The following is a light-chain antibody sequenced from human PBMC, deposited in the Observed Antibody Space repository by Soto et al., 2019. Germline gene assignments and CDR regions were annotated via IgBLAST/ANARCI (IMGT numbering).Light chain of an antibody. V-gene: IGKV3-15*01. CDR1: QSVGNN. J-gene: IGKJ4*01. CDR3: QQYGDWPLT. CDR2: ATS. Sequence: EIVVTQSPATLSVSPGERATLSCRASQSVGNNFAWYQQKPGQAPRLLIFATSTRATGVPARFSGSGSGTEFTLSISGLQSADFAVYYCQQYGDWPLTFGGGAKVEIE.